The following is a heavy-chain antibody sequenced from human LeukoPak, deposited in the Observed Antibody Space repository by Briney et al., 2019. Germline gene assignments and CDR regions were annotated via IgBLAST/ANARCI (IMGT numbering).Heavy chain of an antibody. CDR1: GFTFSSFG. CDR2: VSSSGGHT. CDR3: AQRDPSYHFDY. D-gene: IGHD2-21*02. Sequence: PGGSLRLSRAASGFTFSSFGMSWVRQAPGKGLEWVSAVSSSGGHTFYADSVKDRFTISRDNSKSTLYLQMNSLRAEDTAAYYCAQRDPSYHFDYWGRGTLVTVSS. J-gene: IGHJ4*01. V-gene: IGHV3-23*01.